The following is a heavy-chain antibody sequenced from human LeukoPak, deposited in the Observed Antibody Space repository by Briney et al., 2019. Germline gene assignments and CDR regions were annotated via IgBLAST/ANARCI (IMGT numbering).Heavy chain of an antibody. CDR1: GGSISSFY. V-gene: IGHV4-59*08. CDR3: ARLTGKRAPFDY. Sequence: SETLSLTCSISGGSISSFYWSWIRQPPGKGLEWIGYIYYSGSTNYNPSLKSRVTISVDTSKNQFSLKLSSVTAADTAVYYCARLTGKRAPFDYWGQGTLVTVSS. J-gene: IGHJ4*02. CDR2: IYYSGST. D-gene: IGHD3-9*01.